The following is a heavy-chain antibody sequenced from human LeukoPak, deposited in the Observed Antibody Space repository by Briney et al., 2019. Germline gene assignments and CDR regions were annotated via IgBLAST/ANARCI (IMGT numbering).Heavy chain of an antibody. CDR1: GFTFSSHS. D-gene: IGHD3-22*01. V-gene: IGHV3-21*01. CDR3: ATPLDYYDSSGYHQGGD. Sequence: GSLRLSCAASGFTFSSHSMNWVRQAPGNGLEWVSSISSSSSYIYYADSVKGRFTISRDNAKNSLYLQMNSLKAEDTAVYYCATPLDYYDSSGYHQGGDWGQGTLVTVSS. J-gene: IGHJ4*02. CDR2: ISSSSSYI.